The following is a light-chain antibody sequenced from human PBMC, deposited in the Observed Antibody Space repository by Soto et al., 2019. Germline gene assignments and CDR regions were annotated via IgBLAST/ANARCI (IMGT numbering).Light chain of an antibody. CDR3: QQYGSSPPFT. CDR1: QSVSSNY. Sequence: ENVLTQSPGTLSLSPGERATLSCRASQSVSSNYLAWYQQKPGQAPRLLIYGASDRATGIPVRFSGSGSGTDFTLTISRLEPEDFAVYYCQQYGSSPPFTFGPGTKVDI. V-gene: IGKV3-20*01. J-gene: IGKJ3*01. CDR2: GAS.